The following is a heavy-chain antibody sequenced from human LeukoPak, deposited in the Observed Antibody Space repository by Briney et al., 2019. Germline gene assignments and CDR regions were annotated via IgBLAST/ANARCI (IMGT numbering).Heavy chain of an antibody. CDR2: TYYRSKWYN. D-gene: IGHD4-11*01. Sequence: SQTLSLTCAISVDTVSSNNAVWNWIRQSPSRGLEWLGRTYYRSKWYNDYAVSVKSRITVNPDTSKNQFSLQLNSVTPDDTAVYYYARGNRAFDSWGQGTLVTVSS. V-gene: IGHV6-1*01. CDR1: VDTVSSNNAV. J-gene: IGHJ4*02. CDR3: ARGNRAFDS.